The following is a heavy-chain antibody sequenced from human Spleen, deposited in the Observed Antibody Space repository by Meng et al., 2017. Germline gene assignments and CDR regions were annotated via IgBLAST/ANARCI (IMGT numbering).Heavy chain of an antibody. V-gene: IGHV1-69*05. J-gene: IGHJ6*02. Sequence: SVKVSCKASGGTFSSYAISWVRQAPGQGLEWMGGIIPIFGTANYAQKFQGRVTITTDESTSTAYMELSSLRSEDTAVYYCARVALQKRYCSGGSCYSEAVDPDYYYGMDVWGQGTTVTVSS. CDR3: ARVALQKRYCSGGSCYSEAVDPDYYYGMDV. CDR1: GGTFSSYA. D-gene: IGHD2-15*01. CDR2: IIPIFGTA.